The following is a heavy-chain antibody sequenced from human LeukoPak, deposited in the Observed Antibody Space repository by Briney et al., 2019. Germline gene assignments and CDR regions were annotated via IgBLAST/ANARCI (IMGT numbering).Heavy chain of an antibody. J-gene: IGHJ4*02. CDR1: GGSISSGDYY. D-gene: IGHD1-26*01. CDR3: ARGEGGSYPFDY. CDR2: IYYSGST. V-gene: IGHV4-30-4*02. Sequence: SETLSLTCTVSGGSISSGDYYWSWIRQPPGKGLEWIGYIYYSGSTYYNPSLKSRVTISVDRSKNQFSLKLSSVTAADTAVYYCARGEGGSYPFDYWGQGTLVTVSS.